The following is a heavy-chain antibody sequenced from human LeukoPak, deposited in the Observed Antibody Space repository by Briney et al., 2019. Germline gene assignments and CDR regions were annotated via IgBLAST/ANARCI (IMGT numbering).Heavy chain of an antibody. CDR3: ARDPDTAMVNARGY. D-gene: IGHD5-18*01. Sequence: GGSLRLSCAASGFTFSTYAMSWVRQAPGKGLEWVSGISGSGDRTDYADSVKGRFTISRDNSKNTLYVQMNSLRAEDTAVYYCARDPDTAMVNARGYWGQGTLVTVSS. CDR2: ISGSGDRT. J-gene: IGHJ4*02. V-gene: IGHV3-23*01. CDR1: GFTFSTYA.